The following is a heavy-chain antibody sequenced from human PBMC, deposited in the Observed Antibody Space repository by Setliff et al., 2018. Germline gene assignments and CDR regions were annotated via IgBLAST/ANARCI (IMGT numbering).Heavy chain of an antibody. CDR1: GFTFSSYT. CDR2: IISSGSHI. Sequence: GGSLRLSCAGSGFTFSSYTMNWVRQAPGKGLEWVSSIISSGSHIYYADSVKGRFTSSRDNAKNSLYLQMNSLRADDTAVYYCTRDYGFCSGGSCPYYGMDVWGQGTTVTAP. D-gene: IGHD2-15*01. V-gene: IGHV3-21*01. CDR3: TRDYGFCSGGSCPYYGMDV. J-gene: IGHJ6*02.